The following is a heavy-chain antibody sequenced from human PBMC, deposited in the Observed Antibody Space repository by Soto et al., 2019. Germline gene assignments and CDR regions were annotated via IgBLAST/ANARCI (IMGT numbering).Heavy chain of an antibody. V-gene: IGHV3-30*18. CDR2: ISYDGSNA. Sequence: QVHLVESGGGVVQPGTSLRLSCAAFGFTFSGYGRNGVRQAPGKGLEWGAAISYDGSNAYYVDAVKGRITISRDNAKNTLFLQMSSLSAEDTAVYYCAKVGQAGGMDVWGKGTTVIVSS. CDR3: AKVGQAGGMDV. J-gene: IGHJ6*04. CDR1: GFTFSGYG.